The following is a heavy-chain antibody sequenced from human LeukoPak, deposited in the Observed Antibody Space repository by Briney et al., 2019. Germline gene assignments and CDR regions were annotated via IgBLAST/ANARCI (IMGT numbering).Heavy chain of an antibody. CDR3: ARDFGGLRWNYYFDY. D-gene: IGHD4-23*01. CDR1: GFTFSDYA. Sequence: GKSLRLSCAASGFTFSDYAMNWVRRAPGKGLEWVAIISHDGTNKYHADSVKGRFTISRDNSKNTLFLQMNSLRAEDSALYLCARDFGGLRWNYYFDYWGQGTLVTVSP. J-gene: IGHJ4*02. V-gene: IGHV3-30*04. CDR2: ISHDGTNK.